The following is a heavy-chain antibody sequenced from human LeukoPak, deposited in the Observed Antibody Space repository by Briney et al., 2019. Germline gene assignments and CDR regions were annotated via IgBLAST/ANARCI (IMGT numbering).Heavy chain of an antibody. D-gene: IGHD2-2*01. CDR2: IDYSGTT. J-gene: IGHJ4*02. Sequence: SETLSLTCTVSGGSISSSRYYWGWSRQPPGKGLEWTGSIDYSGTTYYNASLKRRINISVNTTKNQFSLMLSSGTAADTAVYYCARLKDCSSSTSYGPFDYWGQGTLVTVSS. CDR1: GGSISSSRYY. V-gene: IGHV4-39*01. CDR3: ARLKDCSSSTSYGPFDY.